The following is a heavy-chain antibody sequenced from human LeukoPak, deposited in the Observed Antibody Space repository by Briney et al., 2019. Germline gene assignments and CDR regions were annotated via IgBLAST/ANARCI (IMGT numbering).Heavy chain of an antibody. CDR2: ISGSGGST. D-gene: IGHD3-9*01. J-gene: IGHJ4*02. Sequence: PGGSLRLSCAASGFTFSSYAMSWVRQAPGKGLEWVSAISGSGGSTYYADSVKGRFTISRDNAKNSLYLQMNSLGAEDTAVYYCARDGMTYYDILTGDFDYWGQGTLVTVSS. V-gene: IGHV3-23*01. CDR3: ARDGMTYYDILTGDFDY. CDR1: GFTFSSYA.